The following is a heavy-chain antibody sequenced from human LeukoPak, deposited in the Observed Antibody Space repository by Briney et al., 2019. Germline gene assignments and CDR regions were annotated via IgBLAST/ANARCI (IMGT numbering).Heavy chain of an antibody. CDR1: GYTFINYG. CDR3: ARGRDGYNPTADY. D-gene: IGHD5-24*01. CDR2: ISAYNGNT. Sequence: ASVKVSCKASGYTFINYGISWVRQAPGQGLEWMGWISAYNGNTNYAQKVQGRVTMTTDRSTSTAYMELRSLRSDDTAVYYCARGRDGYNPTADYWGQGTLVTVSS. J-gene: IGHJ4*02. V-gene: IGHV1-18*01.